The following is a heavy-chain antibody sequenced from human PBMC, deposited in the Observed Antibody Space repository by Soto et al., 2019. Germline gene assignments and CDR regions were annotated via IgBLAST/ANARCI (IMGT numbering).Heavy chain of an antibody. V-gene: IGHV2-5*02. CDR3: AHIVGAGLGYYFDY. D-gene: IGHD6-19*01. CDR2: IYWDADK. Sequence: QITLKASGPTLVKPTQTLTLTCTFSGFSISSTRMAGGWIRKPPRNALEWLALIYWDADKRYSPFLKSRLTITKDTSQKPVVVTMANMDPVDTARYSGAHIVGAGLGYYFDYWGQGTLVTVSS. J-gene: IGHJ4*02. CDR1: GFSISSTRMA.